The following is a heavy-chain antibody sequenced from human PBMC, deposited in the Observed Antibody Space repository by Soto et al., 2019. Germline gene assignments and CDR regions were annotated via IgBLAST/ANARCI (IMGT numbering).Heavy chain of an antibody. CDR3: EIADYGDDDY. D-gene: IGHD4-17*01. Sequence: QLQLVQSGPEAKKPGASVKVSCKASGYTFATSTISWLRQAPGQGPEWMGWIKAYSGNTNYAQKLQGRFTMTTDTSTSTAYMELRSLTTDDTAIYYCEIADYGDDDYWGQGTLVTVSS. CDR1: GYTFATST. V-gene: IGHV1-18*01. J-gene: IGHJ4*02. CDR2: IKAYSGNT.